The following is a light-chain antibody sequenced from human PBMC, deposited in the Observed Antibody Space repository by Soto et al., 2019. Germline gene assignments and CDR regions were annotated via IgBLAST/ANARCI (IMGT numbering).Light chain of an antibody. CDR2: SDN. J-gene: IGLJ3*02. Sequence: QSVLTQPPSASGTPGQRVTISSSGNSSNIGTYAVNWYQQLPGTAPKLLIYSDNKRPSGVPDRFSGAKSGTSASLAISGLQSEDEADYYCAAWDDSLNGWVFGGGTKLTVL. V-gene: IGLV1-44*01. CDR1: SSNIGTYA. CDR3: AAWDDSLNGWV.